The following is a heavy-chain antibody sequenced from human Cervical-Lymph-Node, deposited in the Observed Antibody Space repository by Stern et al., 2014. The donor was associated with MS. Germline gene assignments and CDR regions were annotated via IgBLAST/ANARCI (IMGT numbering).Heavy chain of an antibody. CDR1: GGSISSGDYY. J-gene: IGHJ5*02. Sequence: QVQLQESGPGLVKPSQTLSLTCTVSGGSISSGDYYWSWIRQPPGKGLEWIGHIYYSGSTCYNPSLKSRVTISVATSKNQVFLTLSSVTAAAAAVYYCASANCSSTSCPNWFDPWGQGTLVTVSS. D-gene: IGHD2-2*01. CDR3: ASANCSSTSCPNWFDP. CDR2: IYYSGST. V-gene: IGHV4-30-4*01.